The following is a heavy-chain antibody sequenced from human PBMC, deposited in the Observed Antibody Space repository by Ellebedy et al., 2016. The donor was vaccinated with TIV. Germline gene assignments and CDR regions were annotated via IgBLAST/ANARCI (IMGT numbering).Heavy chain of an antibody. CDR2: ISAYNGNT. D-gene: IGHD6-19*01. CDR3: ASTAAVAGIVFVGAFDI. V-gene: IGHV1-18*04. Sequence: ASVKVSCKASGYTFTTYGISWVRQAPGQGLEWMGWISAYNGNTNYAQKLQGRVTMTTDTSTSTAYMELRSLRSDDTAVYYCASTAAVAGIVFVGAFDIWGQGTMVTVSS. CDR1: GYTFTTYG. J-gene: IGHJ3*02.